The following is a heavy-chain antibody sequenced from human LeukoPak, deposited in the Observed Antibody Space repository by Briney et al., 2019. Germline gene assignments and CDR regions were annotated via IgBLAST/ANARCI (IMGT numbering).Heavy chain of an antibody. CDR3: AREGYSSGWSHFDY. J-gene: IGHJ4*02. CDR1: GGSISSYD. V-gene: IGHV4-4*07. D-gene: IGHD6-19*01. Sequence: PSETLSLTCTVSGGSISSYDWSWIRQPAGKGLEWIGRTYTSGSTNYNPSLKSRVTMSVDTSKNQFSLKLSSVTAADTAVYYCAREGYSSGWSHFDYWGQGTLVTVSS. CDR2: TYTSGST.